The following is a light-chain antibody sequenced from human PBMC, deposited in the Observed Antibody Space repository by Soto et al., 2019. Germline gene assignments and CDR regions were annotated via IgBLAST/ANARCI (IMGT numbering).Light chain of an antibody. CDR3: QSYDSSLIVV. CDR2: GNS. J-gene: IGLJ2*01. CDR1: SSNIGAGYD. Sequence: QSALTQPPSVSGAPGQRVTISCTGSSSNIGAGYDVHWYQQLPGTAPKLLIYGNSNRPSGVPDRFSGSKSGTSASLANTGLQAEDEADYYFQSYDSSLIVVFGGGTKLTVL. V-gene: IGLV1-40*01.